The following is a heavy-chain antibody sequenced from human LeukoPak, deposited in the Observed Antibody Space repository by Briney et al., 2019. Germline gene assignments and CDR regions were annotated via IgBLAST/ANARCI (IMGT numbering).Heavy chain of an antibody. Sequence: SGGSLRLSCAASGFTFSSYAMHWVRQAPGKGLEWVAAISCDGSNKYYADSVKGRFTISRDNSKNTLYLQMNSLRAEDTAVYYCARDPLPNSSWYDYWGQGTLVTVSS. CDR1: GFTFSSYA. D-gene: IGHD6-13*01. J-gene: IGHJ4*02. V-gene: IGHV3-30*04. CDR3: ARDPLPNSSWYDY. CDR2: ISCDGSNK.